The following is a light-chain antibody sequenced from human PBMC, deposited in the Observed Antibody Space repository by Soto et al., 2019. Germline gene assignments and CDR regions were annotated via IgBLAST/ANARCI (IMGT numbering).Light chain of an antibody. J-gene: IGKJ5*01. V-gene: IGKV3-11*01. CDR3: QQRNNWPPSIT. CDR2: DAS. Sequence: DIVLTQSPVTLSLYPGERATLSCRASQSIASHLAWYQQKPGQPPRLLIHDASSRATGIPARFSGSGSGTDFTHPISSLEPEDFAVYCCQQRNNWPPSITFGPGTRLEIK. CDR1: QSIASH.